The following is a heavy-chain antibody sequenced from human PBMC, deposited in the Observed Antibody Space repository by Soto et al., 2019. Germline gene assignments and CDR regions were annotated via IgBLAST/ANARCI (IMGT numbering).Heavy chain of an antibody. D-gene: IGHD3-9*01. J-gene: IGHJ6*03. CDR1: GFTFSSYG. CDR3: ARDRGYDILTGYYSVYYYYMDV. V-gene: IGHV3-33*01. CDR2: IWYDGSNK. Sequence: GGSLRLSCAASGFTFSSYGMHWVRQAPGKGLEWVAVIWYDGSNKYYADSVKGRFTISRDNSKNTLYLQMNSLRAEDTAVYYCARDRGYDILTGYYSVYYYYMDVWGKGTTVTVSS.